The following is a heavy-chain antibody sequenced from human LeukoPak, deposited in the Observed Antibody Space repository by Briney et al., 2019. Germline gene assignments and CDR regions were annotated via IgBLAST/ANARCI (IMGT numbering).Heavy chain of an antibody. V-gene: IGHV3-23*01. CDR2: ISGSGGIT. CDR3: AKGQKLFGGVIVFIDS. J-gene: IGHJ4*02. D-gene: IGHD3-16*02. CDR1: GFTFRSYA. Sequence: GGSLRLSCAASGFTFRSYAMSWVRQAPGKGLEWVSIISGSGGITYYADSVRGRFAIPRDNSKNTLYLQMNSLRAEDSAIYYCAKGQKLFGGVIVFIDSWGQGAQVTVSS.